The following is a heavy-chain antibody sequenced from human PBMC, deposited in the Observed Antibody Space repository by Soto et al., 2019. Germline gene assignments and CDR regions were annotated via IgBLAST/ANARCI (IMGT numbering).Heavy chain of an antibody. CDR1: GYTFTSYD. CDR3: ARGPGCRYYYYMEV. V-gene: IGHV1-8*01. J-gene: IGHJ6*03. CDR2: MNPNSGNT. Sequence: QVQLVQSGAEVKKPGDSVKVSCKASGYTFTSYDINWVRQATGQGLEWMGWMNPNSGNTGYAQKFQGRVTMTRNTSISTAYMDLSSLRSEDTAVYYRARGPGCRYYYYMEVWSKGTTVTVSS. D-gene: IGHD2-15*01.